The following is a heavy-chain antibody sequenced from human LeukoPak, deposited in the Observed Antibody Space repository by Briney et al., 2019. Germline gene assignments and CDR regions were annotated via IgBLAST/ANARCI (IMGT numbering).Heavy chain of an antibody. CDR1: GGTFSSYA. D-gene: IGHD3-10*01. V-gene: IGHV1-69*13. CDR2: IIPLYGTT. Sequence: SVKVSCKASGGTFSSYAISWVRQAPGQGLEWMGGIIPLYGTTNYAQKFRDRVTITAEESTNTAYMQLTSLTSEDTAVYYCARDQTYYYGSGRNWFDPGGQGTLVTVSS. CDR3: ARDQTYYYGSGRNWFDP. J-gene: IGHJ5*02.